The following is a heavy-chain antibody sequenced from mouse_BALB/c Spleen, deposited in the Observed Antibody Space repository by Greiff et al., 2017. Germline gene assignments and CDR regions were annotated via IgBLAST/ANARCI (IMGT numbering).Heavy chain of an antibody. J-gene: IGHJ2*01. CDR3: ARANWDGFDY. CDR2: ISSGGST. Sequence: EVQVVESGGGLVKPGGSLKLSCAASGFTFSSYAMSWVRQTPEKRLEWVASISSGGSTYYPDSVKGRFTISRDNAKNNLYLQMSSLKSEDTAMYYCARANWDGFDYWGQGTTLTVSS. V-gene: IGHV5-6-5*01. CDR1: GFTFSSYA. D-gene: IGHD4-1*01.